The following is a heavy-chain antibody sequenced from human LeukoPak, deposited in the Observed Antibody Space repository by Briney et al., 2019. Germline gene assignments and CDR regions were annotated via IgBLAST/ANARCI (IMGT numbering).Heavy chain of an antibody. J-gene: IGHJ6*02. D-gene: IGHD2-15*01. CDR3: ARDRDIGTYYYYYGMDV. V-gene: IGHV3-53*01. CDR1: GFTVSSNY. CDR2: IYSGGST. Sequence: GGSLRLSCAASGFTVSSNYMNWVRQAPGKGLEWVSVIYSGGSTYYADSVKGRFTISRDNSKNTLHLQMNSLRAEDTAVYYCARDRDIGTYYYYYGMDVWGQGTTVTVSS.